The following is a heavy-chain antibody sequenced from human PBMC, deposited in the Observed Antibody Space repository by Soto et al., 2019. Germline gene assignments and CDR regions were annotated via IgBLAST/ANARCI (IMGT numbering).Heavy chain of an antibody. CDR3: ARDSASYSSSSGIYWYFDL. CDR1: GFTFSSYS. V-gene: IGHV3-48*02. Sequence: EVQLVESGGGLVQPGGSLRLSCAASGFTFSSYSMNWVRQAPGKGLEWLSYTSSGSATIYYADSVKGRFTISRDNAKNSLYLQMNSLRDEDTAVYYCARDSASYSSSSGIYWYFDLWGRGTLVTVSS. CDR2: TSSGSATI. J-gene: IGHJ2*01. D-gene: IGHD6-6*01.